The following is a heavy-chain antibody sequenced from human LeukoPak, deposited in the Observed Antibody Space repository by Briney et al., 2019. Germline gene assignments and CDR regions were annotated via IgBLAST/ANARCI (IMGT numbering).Heavy chain of an antibody. D-gene: IGHD5-12*01. Sequence: PGGSLRLSCAASGFTFSSHAMSWVRQAPGKGLEWVSTISGRVTNTFYADYVKGRFPISRDNSKSTLYLEMNSLRDEDTAVYYCARKGVATIPFDYWGQGTLVTVSS. J-gene: IGHJ4*02. CDR1: GFTFSSHA. V-gene: IGHV3-23*01. CDR3: ARKGVATIPFDY. CDR2: ISGRVTNT.